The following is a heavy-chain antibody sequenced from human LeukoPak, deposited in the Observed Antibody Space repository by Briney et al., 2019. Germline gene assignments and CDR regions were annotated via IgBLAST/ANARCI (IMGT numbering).Heavy chain of an antibody. V-gene: IGHV3-21*01. CDR3: ARAQIDLMRVEDALDI. J-gene: IGHJ3*02. D-gene: IGHD2-15*01. Sequence: GGSLRLSCAASGFTFSSYSMNWVRQAPGKGLEWVSSISSSSSYIYYADSVKGRFTISRDNAKNSPYLQMNSLRAEDTAVYYCARAQIDLMRVEDALDIWGQGTMVTVSS. CDR1: GFTFSSYS. CDR2: ISSSSSYI.